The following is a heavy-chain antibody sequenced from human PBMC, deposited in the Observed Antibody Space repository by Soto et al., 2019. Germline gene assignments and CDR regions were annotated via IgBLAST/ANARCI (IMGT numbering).Heavy chain of an antibody. J-gene: IGHJ4*02. D-gene: IGHD3-16*02. CDR2: INAFNGNT. Sequence: GASVKVSCKASGYTFTHYDMHWVRQAPGQRLEWMGSINAFNGNTKYSQKFQGRVTITRDTSASTAYMELSSLTSEDTAVYYCSRLLVTKGSNYWGQGTLVTVSS. V-gene: IGHV1-3*01. CDR1: GYTFTHYD. CDR3: SRLLVTKGSNY.